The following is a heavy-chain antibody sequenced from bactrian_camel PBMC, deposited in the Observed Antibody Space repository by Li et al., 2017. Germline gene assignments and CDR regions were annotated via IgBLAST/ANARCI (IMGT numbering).Heavy chain of an antibody. V-gene: IGHV3S25*01. CDR3: AADQLYGTCRDVLDFPA. Sequence: QLVESGGGLVQPRGSLRLSCVGSGFTFSSKWMHWVRERPGKGLEWVSTINSAGGTTYYAESMKGRFTITRDKAKDLVYLQMNGLEPEDTGMYYCAADQLYGTCRDVLDFPARGQGTQATVS. CDR2: INSAGGTT. CDR1: GFTFSSKW. J-gene: IGHJ4*01. D-gene: IGHD6*01.